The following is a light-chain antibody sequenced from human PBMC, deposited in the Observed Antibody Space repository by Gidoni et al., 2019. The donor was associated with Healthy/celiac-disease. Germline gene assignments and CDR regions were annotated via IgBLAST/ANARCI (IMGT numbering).Light chain of an antibody. CDR2: GNS. CDR3: QSYDSSLSGSHVV. V-gene: IGLV1-40*01. J-gene: IGLJ2*01. CDR1: SSNIGAGYD. Sequence: QSVLTPPPSVSGAPGPRVTISCTGSSSNIGAGYDVHWYQQLPGTAPKLLIYGNSTRPSGVPDRFSGSKSGTSASLAITGLQAEDEADYYCQSYDSSLSGSHVVFGGGTKLTVL.